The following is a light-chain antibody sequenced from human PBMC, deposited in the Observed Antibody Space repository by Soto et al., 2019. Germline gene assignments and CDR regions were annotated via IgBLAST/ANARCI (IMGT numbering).Light chain of an antibody. CDR1: QGISNY. V-gene: IGKV1-27*01. CDR3: QKYNSAPPLT. Sequence: DIQMTQSPSSLSASVGDRVTITFRASQGISNYLAWYQQKPGKVPTLLIYAASTLQSGVPSRFSGSGSGTDFTLTISSLQPEDVATYYCQKYNSAPPLTFGGGTKVDIK. J-gene: IGKJ4*01. CDR2: AAS.